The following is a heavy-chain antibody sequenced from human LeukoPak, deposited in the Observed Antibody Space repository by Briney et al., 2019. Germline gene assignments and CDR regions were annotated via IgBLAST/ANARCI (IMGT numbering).Heavy chain of an antibody. CDR1: GGSISSRGFF. D-gene: IGHD2-15*01. CDR2: VYYSGAT. CDR3: ARLSCSDTICPTLPYNHFDP. Sequence: PSETLSLTCTVSGGSISSRGFFWAWIRQPPGKGPEWIGSVYYSGATYYNSSLKSRVTISVDTSKNHFSLKLISVTAADTAVYYCARLSCSDTICPTLPYNHFDPWGQGTLVTVSS. V-gene: IGHV4-39*01. J-gene: IGHJ5*02.